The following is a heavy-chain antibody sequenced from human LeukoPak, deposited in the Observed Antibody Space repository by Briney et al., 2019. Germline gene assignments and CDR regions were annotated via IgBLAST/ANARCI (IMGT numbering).Heavy chain of an antibody. CDR3: AKDMTIAVAGPADAFDI. D-gene: IGHD6-19*01. CDR1: GFTFDDYA. J-gene: IGHJ3*02. Sequence: GGSLRLSCAASGFTFDDYAMHWVRQAPGKGLEWVSGISWNSGSIGYADSVKGRFTISRGNAKNSLYLQMNSLRAEDTALYYCAKDMTIAVAGPADAFDIWGQGTMVTVSS. CDR2: ISWNSGSI. V-gene: IGHV3-9*01.